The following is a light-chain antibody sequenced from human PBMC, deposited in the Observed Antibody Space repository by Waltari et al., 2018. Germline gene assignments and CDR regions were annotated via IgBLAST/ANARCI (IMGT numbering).Light chain of an antibody. CDR3: QSADGSYNPV. J-gene: IGLJ6*01. CDR2: KDN. V-gene: IGLV6-57*03. CDR1: SGSIDSKY. Sequence: VFTQPHSVSGSPGQTVTISCTRSSGSIDSKYVQWYQQRPGSVPTTVIYKDNQRPSGVPERFSGSIDSSSNSASLTISGLKSEDEADYYCQSADGSYNPVFGSGTKLTVL.